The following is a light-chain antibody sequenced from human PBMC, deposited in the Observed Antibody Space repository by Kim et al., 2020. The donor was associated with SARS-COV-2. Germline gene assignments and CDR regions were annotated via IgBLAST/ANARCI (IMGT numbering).Light chain of an antibody. CDR2: RQASGGY. Sequence: GYSVKLTCTRSGGDRSYVIAWRQGQPGKALRDLRSRQASGGYDEGGGVPDCVSGASCGADRYLTTSYLQSEDEAEYYCQTWDSYVVFGGGTQLTVL. J-gene: IGLJ2*01. CDR3: QTWDSYVV. V-gene: IGLV4-60*03. CDR1: GGDRSYV.